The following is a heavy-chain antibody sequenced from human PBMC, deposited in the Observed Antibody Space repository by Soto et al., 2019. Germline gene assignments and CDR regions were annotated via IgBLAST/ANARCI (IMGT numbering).Heavy chain of an antibody. Sequence: ASVKVSCKASGYTFTGYYMHWVRQAPGQGLEWMGWINPNSGGTNYAQKFQGWVTMTRDTSISTAYMELSRLRSDDTSVYYCARTASSSYSYGMDVWGQGTTGTGSS. D-gene: IGHD6-6*01. V-gene: IGHV1-2*04. CDR3: ARTASSSYSYGMDV. CDR2: INPNSGGT. J-gene: IGHJ6*02. CDR1: GYTFTGYY.